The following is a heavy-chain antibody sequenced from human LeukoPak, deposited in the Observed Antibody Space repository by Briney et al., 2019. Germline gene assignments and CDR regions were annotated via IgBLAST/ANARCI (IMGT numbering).Heavy chain of an antibody. D-gene: IGHD6-25*01. V-gene: IGHV3-21*01. CDR2: ITRSSTYM. J-gene: IGHJ6*03. CDR1: GFTFSSYS. Sequence: GGSLRLSCAASGFTFSSYSMNWVRQAPGKGLEWVSAITRSSTYMNYADSLKGRFTISRDNAKNSMYLQMNSLTAEDTAVYFCARDAALLPGKYYYYMDVWGKGTTVIVSS. CDR3: ARDAALLPGKYYYYMDV.